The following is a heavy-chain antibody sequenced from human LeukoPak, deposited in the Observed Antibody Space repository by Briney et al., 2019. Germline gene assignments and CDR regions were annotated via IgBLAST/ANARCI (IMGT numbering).Heavy chain of an antibody. CDR1: GYTSTSYG. Sequence: ASVKVSCKASGYTSTSYGISWVRQAPGQGLEWMGWISAYNGNTNYAQKLQGRVTMTTDTSTSTAYMELRSLRSDDTAVYYCARAYSSGWYLDYWGQGTLVTVSS. CDR3: ARAYSSGWYLDY. V-gene: IGHV1-18*01. D-gene: IGHD6-19*01. CDR2: ISAYNGNT. J-gene: IGHJ4*02.